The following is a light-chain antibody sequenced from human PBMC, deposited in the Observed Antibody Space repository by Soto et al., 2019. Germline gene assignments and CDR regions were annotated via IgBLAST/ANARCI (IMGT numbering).Light chain of an antibody. CDR2: GAS. CDR1: QSVSSSY. Sequence: EIVLTQSPGTLSLSPEERATLSCRASQSVSSSYLAWYQQKPGQAPRLLIYGASSRATGIPDRFSGSGSGTDFTLTISRLEPEDFAVYYCQHYDSSPFTFGPGTKVDIK. CDR3: QHYDSSPFT. J-gene: IGKJ3*01. V-gene: IGKV3-20*01.